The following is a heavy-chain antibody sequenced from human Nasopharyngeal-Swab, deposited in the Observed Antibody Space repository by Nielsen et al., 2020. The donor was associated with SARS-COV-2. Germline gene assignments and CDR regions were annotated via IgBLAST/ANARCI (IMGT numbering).Heavy chain of an antibody. CDR3: ARAGYSSSWYGVF. D-gene: IGHD6-13*01. CDR2: ISSSSSYI. Sequence: GESLKISCAASGFTFSSYSMNWVRQAPGKGLEWVSSISSSSSYIYYADSVRGRFIVSRDNAKSSLYLQMNSLRDEDTGVYYCARAGYSSSWYGVFWGQGTLVTVSS. J-gene: IGHJ4*02. CDR1: GFTFSSYS. V-gene: IGHV3-21*03.